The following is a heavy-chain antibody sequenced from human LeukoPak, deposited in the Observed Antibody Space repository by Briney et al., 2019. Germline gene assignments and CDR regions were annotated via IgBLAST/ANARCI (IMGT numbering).Heavy chain of an antibody. D-gene: IGHD3-10*01. Sequence: GGSLRLSCAASGFTFSSYEMNWVRQAPGKGLEWVSYISSSGSTIYHADSVKGRFTISRDNAKNSLYLQMNSLRAEDTAVYYCARRGITPDYWGQGTLVTVSS. CDR1: GFTFSSYE. CDR3: ARRGITPDY. V-gene: IGHV3-48*03. CDR2: ISSSGSTI. J-gene: IGHJ4*02.